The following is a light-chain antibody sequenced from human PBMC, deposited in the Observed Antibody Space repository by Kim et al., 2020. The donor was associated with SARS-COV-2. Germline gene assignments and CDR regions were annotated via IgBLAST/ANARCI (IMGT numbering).Light chain of an antibody. V-gene: IGKV3-20*01. CDR2: GAS. CDR1: QSGSSSY. Sequence: PSLSPGERATLSCRARQSGSSSYLAWYQQKPGQAPRLRIYGASSRATGIPDRFSGSGSGTDFTLTISRLEPEDFAVYYCQQYGSSFGPGTKVDIK. J-gene: IGKJ3*01. CDR3: QQYGSS.